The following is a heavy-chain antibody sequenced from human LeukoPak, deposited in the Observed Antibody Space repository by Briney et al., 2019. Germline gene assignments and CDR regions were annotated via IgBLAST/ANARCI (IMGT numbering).Heavy chain of an antibody. V-gene: IGHV3-53*05. D-gene: IGHD3-10*01. J-gene: IGHJ4*02. Sequence: GGSLRLSCAASGFTVSSNYMSWVRQAPGKGLEWVSVIYSGGSTYYADSVKGRFTISRDNSKNTLYLQMNSLRAEDTAVYYCARDGSEILWFGEFRFDYWGQGTLVTVSS. CDR2: IYSGGST. CDR3: ARDGSEILWFGEFRFDY. CDR1: GFTVSSNY.